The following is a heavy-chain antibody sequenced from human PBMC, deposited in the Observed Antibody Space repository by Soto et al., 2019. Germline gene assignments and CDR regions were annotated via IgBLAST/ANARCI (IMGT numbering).Heavy chain of an antibody. V-gene: IGHV3-74*01. J-gene: IGHJ4*02. D-gene: IGHD6-19*01. CDR3: AGYSSGWRDIDY. CDR1: RIPPCRYG. Sequence: GPLKLPSAASRIPPCRYGMHWVRQAPGKGLVWVSRINSDGSSTSYADSVKGRFTISRDNAKNTLYLQMNSLRAEDTAVYYCAGYSSGWRDIDYWGQGTLVTVSS. CDR2: INSDGSST.